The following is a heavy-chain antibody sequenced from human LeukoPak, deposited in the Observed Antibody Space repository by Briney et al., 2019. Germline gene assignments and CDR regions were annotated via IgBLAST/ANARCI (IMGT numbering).Heavy chain of an antibody. CDR2: ISGSDGTT. CDR3: AKDSAKKYDDY. D-gene: IGHD2/OR15-2a*01. CDR1: GFTFSTSG. Sequence: GGSLRLSCAASGFTFSTSGRNWVRQAPGKGLEWVSGISGSDGTTYYADSVKGRFTISRDNPKNTLYLQMNGLRAEDTAVYYCAKDSAKKYDDYWGQGTLVTVSS. V-gene: IGHV3-23*01. J-gene: IGHJ4*02.